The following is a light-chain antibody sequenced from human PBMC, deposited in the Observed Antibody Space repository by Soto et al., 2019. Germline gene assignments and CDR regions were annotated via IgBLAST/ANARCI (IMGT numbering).Light chain of an antibody. CDR3: SSYTSSSSYV. V-gene: IGLV2-18*02. J-gene: IGLJ1*01. CDR2: DVR. CDR1: SSDVGTDNR. Sequence: QSVVTQPPSVSGSPGQSVAISCTGTSSDVGTDNRGAWYQQPPGTDPKLMIYDVRKRPSGVPDRFSGSKSGNTASLTISGLQAEDEADYYCSSYTSSSSYVFGTGTKVTDL.